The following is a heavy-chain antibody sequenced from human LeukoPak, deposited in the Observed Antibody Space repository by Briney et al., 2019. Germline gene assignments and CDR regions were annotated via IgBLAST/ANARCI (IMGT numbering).Heavy chain of an antibody. CDR1: GFTFSSYG. V-gene: IGHV3-23*01. J-gene: IGHJ4*02. Sequence: SGGSLRLSCAASGFTFSSYGLSWVRQAPGKGLEWVSGISGSGGSTYYADSVKGRFTISRDNSKNTLYLQMNSLRAEDTAVYYCAKDRGRYSGYSRYFDYWGQGTLGTVSS. D-gene: IGHD5-12*01. CDR3: AKDRGRYSGYSRYFDY. CDR2: ISGSGGST.